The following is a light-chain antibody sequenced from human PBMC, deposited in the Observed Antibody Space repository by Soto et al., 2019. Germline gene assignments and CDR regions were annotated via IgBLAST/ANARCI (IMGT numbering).Light chain of an antibody. Sequence: EIVLTQSPGTLSLSPGEGATLSCRASQSVNSNYLAWFQQKPGQAPRLLIYSTSNRATGIPDRFSGSGSGRDFTVTISRLETEDFVVYSCQQYDKSPWTFGQGTKVEIK. V-gene: IGKV3-20*01. CDR2: STS. CDR1: QSVNSNY. CDR3: QQYDKSPWT. J-gene: IGKJ1*01.